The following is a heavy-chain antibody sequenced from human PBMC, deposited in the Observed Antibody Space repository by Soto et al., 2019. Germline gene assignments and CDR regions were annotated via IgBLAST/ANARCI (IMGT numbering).Heavy chain of an antibody. Sequence: PGGSLRLSCAASGFTFSSYSMNWVRQAPGKGLEWVSSISSSSSYIYYADSVKGRFTISRDNAKNSLYLQMNSLRAEDTAVYYCAARVVGATDWFDPWGQGTLVTVSS. CDR2: ISSSSSYI. CDR1: GFTFSSYS. D-gene: IGHD1-26*01. CDR3: AARVVGATDWFDP. J-gene: IGHJ5*02. V-gene: IGHV3-21*01.